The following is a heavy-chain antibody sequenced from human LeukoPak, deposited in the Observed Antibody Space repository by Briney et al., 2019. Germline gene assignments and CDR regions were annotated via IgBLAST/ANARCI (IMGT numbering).Heavy chain of an antibody. D-gene: IGHD6-13*01. J-gene: IGHJ4*02. CDR2: ISYDGSNK. V-gene: IGHV3-30*18. Sequence: GGSLRLSCAASGFTFSSYGMHWVRQAPGKGLEWVAVISYDGSNKYYADAVKGRFTISRDNSKNTLYLQMNSLRAEDTAVYYCAKDLAGDWGQGTLVTVSS. CDR1: GFTFSSYG. CDR3: AKDLAGD.